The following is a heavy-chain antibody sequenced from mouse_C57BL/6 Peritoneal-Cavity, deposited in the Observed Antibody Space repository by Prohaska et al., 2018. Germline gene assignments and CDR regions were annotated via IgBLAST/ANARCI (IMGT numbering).Heavy chain of an antibody. J-gene: IGHJ3*01. Sequence: EVKLLQSGGGLVQPGGSLKLSCAASGIDFSRYWMSWVRRAPGKGLKWIGKIXPDSSTINYSPSLKDKVIISRDNAKNTLYLQMSKVRSEDTALYYCARGLYYGSSPFAYWGQGTLVTVSA. V-gene: IGHV4-1*01. CDR2: IXPDSSTI. CDR3: ARGLYYGSSPFAY. D-gene: IGHD1-1*01. CDR1: GIDFSRYW.